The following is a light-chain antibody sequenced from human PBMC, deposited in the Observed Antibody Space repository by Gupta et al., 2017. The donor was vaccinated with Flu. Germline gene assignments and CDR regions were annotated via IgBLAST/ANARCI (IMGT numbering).Light chain of an antibody. CDR2: GAS. J-gene: IGKJ1*01. Sequence: MVMTQSPATVSVSPGERTTLSCRASQSVGSSLAWYQQKPGQAPRLLIYGASTRATGIPVRFSGSGSGTEFTLTINSLQSEDFAVYYCQQYNNWPPWTFGQGTKVENK. V-gene: IGKV3-15*01. CDR1: QSVGSS. CDR3: QQYNNWPPWT.